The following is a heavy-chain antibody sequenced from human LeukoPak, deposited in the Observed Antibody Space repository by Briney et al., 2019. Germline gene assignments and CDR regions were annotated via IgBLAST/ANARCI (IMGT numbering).Heavy chain of an antibody. V-gene: IGHV4-38-2*02. CDR2: VHQSGAT. D-gene: IGHD6-19*01. J-gene: IGHJ5*02. CDR1: GYSISSGYY. Sequence: SETLSLTCNVSGYSISSGYYWGWIRQPPGKGLEWTATVHQSGATYYNPSLKSRVIISVDTSKNQFSLKLSSVTAADTAVYYCARTDSSGWPVPPSWFDPWGQGTLVTVSS. CDR3: ARTDSSGWPVPPSWFDP.